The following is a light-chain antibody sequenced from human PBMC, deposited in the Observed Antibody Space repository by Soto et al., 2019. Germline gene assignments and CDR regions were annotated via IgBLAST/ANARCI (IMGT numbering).Light chain of an antibody. V-gene: IGKV4-1*01. Sequence: DIVMTQSPDSLAVSLGERATINCKSSQSVLYISNNKNYLAWYQQKPGQPPKLLIYWASTRESGVPDRFSGSGSGTDFNLAISSLQAEDVAVYYCQQYYSTPPTLGQGTRLEIK. CDR2: WAS. CDR3: QQYYSTPPT. J-gene: IGKJ5*01. CDR1: QSVLYISNNKNY.